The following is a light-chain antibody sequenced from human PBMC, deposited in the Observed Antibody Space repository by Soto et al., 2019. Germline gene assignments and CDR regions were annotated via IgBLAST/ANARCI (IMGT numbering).Light chain of an antibody. Sequence: DIQMTQAPSTLSASVGDRVTITFRASQIISSWLAWYQQKPGKAPKLLIYKASSLESGVPSRFSGSGSGTEFTLTIISLKPDDCATDYCEQYNTFPWTVGQGTKVEIK. CDR1: QIISSW. CDR3: EQYNTFPWT. V-gene: IGKV1-5*03. CDR2: KAS. J-gene: IGKJ1*01.